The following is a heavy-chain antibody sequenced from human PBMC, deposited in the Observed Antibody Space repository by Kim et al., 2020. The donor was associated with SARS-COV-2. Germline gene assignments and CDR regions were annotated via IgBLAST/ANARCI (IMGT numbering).Heavy chain of an antibody. CDR1: GYSFTSYL. CDR3: ARAVAGIVNAFDI. J-gene: IGHJ3*02. D-gene: IGHD6-19*01. V-gene: IGHV5-51*01. CDR2: IYSGDSDT. Sequence: GESLKISCKGSGYSFTSYLIGWVRQMPGKGLEWMGIIYSGDSDTRNSPSFQGQVTIPADKSISTAYLQWSSLKASDTAMYYCARAVAGIVNAFDIWGQGTMVTVSS.